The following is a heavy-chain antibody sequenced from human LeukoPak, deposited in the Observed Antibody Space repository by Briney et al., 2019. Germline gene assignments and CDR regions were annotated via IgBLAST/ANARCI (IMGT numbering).Heavy chain of an antibody. CDR2: ITSSGDRT. D-gene: IGHD1-26*01. Sequence: GGSLRLSCAASEFTFSSYAMSWVRQAPGRGLEWVSSITSSGDRTYYADSVQGRFTISRDNSKNTLYLQMSILRAEDGAVYHCARDSGSYLQPSDYWGQGTLVTVSS. CDR3: ARDSGSYLQPSDY. CDR1: EFTFSSYA. V-gene: IGHV3-23*01. J-gene: IGHJ4*02.